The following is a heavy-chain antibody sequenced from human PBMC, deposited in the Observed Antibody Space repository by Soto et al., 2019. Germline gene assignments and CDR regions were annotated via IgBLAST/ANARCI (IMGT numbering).Heavy chain of an antibody. CDR2: IYPGDSDT. V-gene: IGHV5-51*01. CDR1: GYSFTIYW. Sequence: PGESLKISCNGSGYSFTIYWIGWVRQMPGKGLEWMGIIYPGDSDTRYSPSFQGQVTISADKSISTAYLQWSSLKASDTAMYYCARRLRYSSSYVLDYWGQGTLVTVSS. J-gene: IGHJ4*02. CDR3: ARRLRYSSSYVLDY. D-gene: IGHD6-13*01.